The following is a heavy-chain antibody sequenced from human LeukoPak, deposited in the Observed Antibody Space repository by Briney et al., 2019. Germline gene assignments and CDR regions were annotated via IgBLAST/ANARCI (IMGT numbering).Heavy chain of an antibody. CDR3: ARTRRDGYNYEVDYFDY. CDR2: ISAYNGNT. CDR1: GYTFTSYG. V-gene: IGHV1-18*01. J-gene: IGHJ4*02. Sequence: APVKVSCKASGYTFTSYGISWVRQAPGQGLEWMGWISAYNGNTNYAQKLQGRVTMTTDTYTSTAYMELRSLGSDDTAVYCCARTRRDGYNYEVDYFDYWGQGTLVTVSS. D-gene: IGHD5-24*01.